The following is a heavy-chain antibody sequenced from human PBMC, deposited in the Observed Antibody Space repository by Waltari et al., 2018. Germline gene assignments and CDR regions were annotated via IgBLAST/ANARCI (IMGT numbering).Heavy chain of an antibody. J-gene: IGHJ5*02. CDR2: IYYSGST. Sequence: QLQLQESGPGLVKPSETLSLTCTVPGASISSSSDYWGWILPPPGKGLEWIGSIYYSGSTYYNPSLKSRVTISVDTSKNQFSLKLSSVTAADTAVYYCARRYSSSWSSGGWFDPWGQGTLVTVSS. CDR3: ARRYSSSWSSGGWFDP. D-gene: IGHD6-13*01. V-gene: IGHV4-39*01. CDR1: GASISSSSDY.